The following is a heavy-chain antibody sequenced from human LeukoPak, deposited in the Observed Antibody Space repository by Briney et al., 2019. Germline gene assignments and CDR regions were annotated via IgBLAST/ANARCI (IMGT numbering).Heavy chain of an antibody. D-gene: IGHD1-26*01. J-gene: IGHJ4*02. CDR2: IKQDGSEK. Sequence: GGSLRLSCAASGFTFSSYWMSWVRQAPGKGLEWVANIKQDGSEKYYVDSVKGRFTISRDNAKNSLYLQMNSLRAEDTAVYYCAREKMSIVGAIRPLDYWGQGTLVTVSS. CDR3: AREKMSIVGAIRPLDY. CDR1: GFTFSSYW. V-gene: IGHV3-7*01.